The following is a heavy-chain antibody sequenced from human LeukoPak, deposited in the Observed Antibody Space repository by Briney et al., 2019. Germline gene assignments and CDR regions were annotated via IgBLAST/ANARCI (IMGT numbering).Heavy chain of an antibody. CDR2: INQDGSDK. V-gene: IGHV3-7*01. CDR3: ARDSTGYGYEEWS. Sequence: PGGSLRLSCAASGLTFSIHWMNWVRQAPGKGLECVANINQDGSDKYYVDSVKGRFTISRDNAKNSLYLQMNSLRAEDTAVYYCARDSTGYGYEEWSWGQGTLVTVSS. D-gene: IGHD5-18*01. CDR1: GLTFSIHW. J-gene: IGHJ5*02.